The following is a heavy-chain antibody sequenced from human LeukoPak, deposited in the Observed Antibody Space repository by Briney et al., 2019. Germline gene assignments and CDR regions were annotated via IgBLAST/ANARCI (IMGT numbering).Heavy chain of an antibody. CDR1: GGSISSSSYY. J-gene: IGHJ4*02. CDR3: ARLGKSRIVGADRYYFDY. Sequence: SETLSLTCTVSGGSISSSSYYWGWIRQPPGKGLEWIGSIYYSGSTYYNPSLKSRVTISVDTSKSEFSLKLSSVTAADTAVYYCARLGKSRIVGADRYYFDYWGQGTLVTVSS. D-gene: IGHD1-26*01. V-gene: IGHV4-39*01. CDR2: IYYSGST.